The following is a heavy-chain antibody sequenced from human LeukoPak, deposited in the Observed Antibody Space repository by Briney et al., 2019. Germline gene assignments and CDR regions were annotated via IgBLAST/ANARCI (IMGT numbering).Heavy chain of an antibody. V-gene: IGHV4-34*01. D-gene: IGHD4-17*01. CDR3: ARGTTVTTDYFDY. Sequence: SETLSLTCAVYGGSFSGYYWSWIRQPPGKGLEWIGEINHSGSTNYNPSLKSRVTISVDTSKNQFSLKLSSVTAADTAVYCCARGTTVTTDYFDYWGQGTLVTVSS. J-gene: IGHJ4*02. CDR1: GGSFSGYY. CDR2: INHSGST.